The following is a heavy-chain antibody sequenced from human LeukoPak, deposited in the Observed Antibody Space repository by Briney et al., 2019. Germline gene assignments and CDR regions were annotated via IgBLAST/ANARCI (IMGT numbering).Heavy chain of an antibody. CDR1: GGSISSSSYY. V-gene: IGHV4-39*07. J-gene: IGHJ6*03. CDR3: ARVYDSGSQAYFYYMDV. D-gene: IGHD3-10*01. CDR2: IYYSGTT. Sequence: SETLSLTCTVSGGSISSSSYYWGWIRQPPGKGLEWIGTIYYSGTTHYNPSLKSRVTISVDTSKNQFSLKLSSVTAADTAVYYCARVYDSGSQAYFYYMDVWGKGTTVTISS.